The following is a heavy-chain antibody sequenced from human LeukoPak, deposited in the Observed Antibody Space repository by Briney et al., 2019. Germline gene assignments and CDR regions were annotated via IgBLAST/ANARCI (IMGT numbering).Heavy chain of an antibody. CDR1: GFTFGSYE. D-gene: IGHD3-16*01. CDR2: ISSSGSTI. Sequence: PGGSLRLSCAASGFTFGSYEMNWVRQAPGKGLEWVSYISSSGSTIYYADSVKGRFTISRDNAKNSLYLQMNSLRAEDTAVYYCARQRGWVAVAWGAFDIWGQGTMVTVSS. J-gene: IGHJ3*02. CDR3: ARQRGWVAVAWGAFDI. V-gene: IGHV3-48*03.